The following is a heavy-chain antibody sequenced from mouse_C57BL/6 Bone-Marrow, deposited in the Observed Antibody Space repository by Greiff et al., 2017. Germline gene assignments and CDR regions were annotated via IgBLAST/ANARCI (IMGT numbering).Heavy chain of an antibody. CDR1: GYAFSSYW. Sequence: QVQLQQSGAELVKPGASVKISCKASGYAFSSYWMNWVKQRPGKGLEWIGQIYPGDGDTNYNGKFKGKATLTADKSSSTAYMQLSSLTSEDSAVYFCASLLWLRYDAMDYWGQGTSVTVSS. V-gene: IGHV1-80*01. CDR2: IYPGDGDT. J-gene: IGHJ4*01. CDR3: ASLLWLRYDAMDY. D-gene: IGHD2-2*01.